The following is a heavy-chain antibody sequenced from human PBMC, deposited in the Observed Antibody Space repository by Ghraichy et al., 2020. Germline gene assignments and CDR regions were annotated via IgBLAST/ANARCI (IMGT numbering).Heavy chain of an antibody. Sequence: SETLSLTCTVSGGSISGSTYYWGWIRQPPGKGLEWIGSFYYSGNTYYNPSLKSRVTISLDTSKNQFSLNLNSVTAADTAVYYCAKSIGLIEGEGFQHWGQGTLVTVSS. CDR3: AKSIGLIEGEGFQH. V-gene: IGHV4-39*07. J-gene: IGHJ1*01. CDR2: FYYSGNT. CDR1: GGSISGSTYY. D-gene: IGHD2-21*01.